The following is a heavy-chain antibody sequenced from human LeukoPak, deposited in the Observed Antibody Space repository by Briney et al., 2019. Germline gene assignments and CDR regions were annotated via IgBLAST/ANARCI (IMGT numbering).Heavy chain of an antibody. V-gene: IGHV4-34*01. CDR3: ARGAYYDILTYHYYYYGMDV. Sequence: SETLSLTCAVYGGSFSGYYWSWIRQPPGKGLEWIGEINRSGSTNYNPSLKSRVTISVDTSKNQFSLKLSSVTAADTAVYYCARGAYYDILTYHYYYYGMDVWGQGTTVTVSS. D-gene: IGHD3-9*01. CDR2: INRSGST. J-gene: IGHJ6*02. CDR1: GGSFSGYY.